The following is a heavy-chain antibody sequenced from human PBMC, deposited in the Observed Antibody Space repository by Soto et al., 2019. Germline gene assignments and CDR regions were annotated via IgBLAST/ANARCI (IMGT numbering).Heavy chain of an antibody. CDR2: IIPIFGTA. V-gene: IGHV1-69*13. J-gene: IGHJ5*02. CDR3: ARDISQSHSTPKHWFDP. CDR1: GGTFSSYA. D-gene: IGHD2-15*01. Sequence: GASVKVSCKASGGTFSSYAISWVRQAPGQGLEWMGGIIPIFGTANYAQKFQGRVTITADESTSTAYMELSSLRSEDTAVYYCARDISQSHSTPKHWFDPWGQGTLVTVSS.